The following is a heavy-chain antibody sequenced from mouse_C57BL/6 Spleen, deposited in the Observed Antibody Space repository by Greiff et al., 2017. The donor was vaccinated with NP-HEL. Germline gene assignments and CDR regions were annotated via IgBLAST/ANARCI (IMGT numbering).Heavy chain of an antibody. CDR2: IRNKANNHAT. J-gene: IGHJ3*01. D-gene: IGHD2-4*01. Sequence: EVQLQQSGGGLVQPGGSMKLSCAASGFTFSDAWMDWVRQSPEKGLEWVAEIRNKANNHATYYAESVKGRFTISRDDSKSSVYLQMNSLRAEDTGIYYCTRPEIYYDYDGRPFAYWGQGTLVTVSA. CDR1: GFTFSDAW. V-gene: IGHV6-6*01. CDR3: TRPEIYYDYDGRPFAY.